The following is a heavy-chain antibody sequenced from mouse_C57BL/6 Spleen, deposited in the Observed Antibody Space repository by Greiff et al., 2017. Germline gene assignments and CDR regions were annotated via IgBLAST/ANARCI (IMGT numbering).Heavy chain of an antibody. V-gene: IGHV5-4*01. CDR1: GFTFSSYA. J-gene: IGHJ1*03. CDR2: ISDGGSYT. Sequence: EVQRVESGGGLVKPGGSLKLSCAASGFTFSSYAMSWVRQTPEKRLEWVATISDGGSYTYYPDNVKGRFTISRDNAKNNLYLQMSHLKSEDTAMYYCARDLPYYYGSSYGYFDVWGTGTTVTVSS. D-gene: IGHD1-1*01. CDR3: ARDLPYYYGSSYGYFDV.